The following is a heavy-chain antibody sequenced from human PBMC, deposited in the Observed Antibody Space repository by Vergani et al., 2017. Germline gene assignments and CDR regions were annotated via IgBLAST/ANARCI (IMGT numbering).Heavy chain of an antibody. V-gene: IGHV4-59*01. D-gene: IGHD1-7*01. Sequence: QVQLQESGPGLVKPSETLSLTCTVSGGSISSYYWSWIRQPPGKGLEWIGYIYYSGSTNYNPSLKSRVTISVDTSKNQFSLKLSSVTAADTAVYYCARREYNWNSIDYWAREPWSPSPQ. CDR3: ARREYNWNSIDY. J-gene: IGHJ4*02. CDR2: IYYSGST. CDR1: GGSISSYY.